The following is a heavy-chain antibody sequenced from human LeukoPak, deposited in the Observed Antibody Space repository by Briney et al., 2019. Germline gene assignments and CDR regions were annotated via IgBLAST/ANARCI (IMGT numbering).Heavy chain of an antibody. CDR3: ARDLYGYRRFDH. V-gene: IGHV4-39*02. Sequence: PSETLSLTCTVSGGSISSSTYYWGWVRQPPGKGLEWIGSLFYSGSTYYNPSLKSRVTISVDTSKNQFSLKLSSVTAADTAVYYCARDLYGYRRFDHWGQGTLVTVSS. J-gene: IGHJ4*02. CDR1: GGSISSSTYY. D-gene: IGHD3-16*02. CDR2: LFYSGST.